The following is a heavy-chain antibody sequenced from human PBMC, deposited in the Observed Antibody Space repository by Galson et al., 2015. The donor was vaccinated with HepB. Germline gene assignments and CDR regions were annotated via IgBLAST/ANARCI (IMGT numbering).Heavy chain of an antibody. Sequence: GWFRQSPGKGLEWIASIYYNGDTYYNPSLKSRVSMYIDTSKNQFSMNLRSVTATDATVYYCARHLLVGDYFDHWGQGTLVTVSS. CDR3: ARHLLVGDYFDH. V-gene: IGHV4-39*01. J-gene: IGHJ4*02. CDR2: IYYNGDT. D-gene: IGHD2-8*02.